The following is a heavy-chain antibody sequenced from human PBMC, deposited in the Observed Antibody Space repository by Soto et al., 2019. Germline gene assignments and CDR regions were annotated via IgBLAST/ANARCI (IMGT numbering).Heavy chain of an antibody. CDR3: ARHPSDFWFDP. V-gene: IGHV4-39*01. CDR1: GGSISSSSYF. Sequence: SETLCLTCGASGGSISSSSYFWGLIRQPPGKGLEWIGSIYYSGSTYYNPSLKSRVTVSVDTSKNQFSLKLSSVTAADTAVYYCARHPSDFWFDPWGQGTLVTVS. J-gene: IGHJ5*02. CDR2: IYYSGST. D-gene: IGHD2-21*02.